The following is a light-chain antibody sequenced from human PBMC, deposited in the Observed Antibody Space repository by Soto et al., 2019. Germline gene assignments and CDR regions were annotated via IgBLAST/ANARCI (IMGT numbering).Light chain of an antibody. CDR3: QQYISLPHT. V-gene: IGKV3-20*01. Sequence: ENVLTQPPGTLSLSPGERATLSCRASQSVTNSFFAWYQQKPGQAPRLLIYGISSRATGIPDRFSGSGSGTDFTLTISRLEPEDFVVYYCQQYISLPHTFGQGTKLEVK. CDR1: QSVTNSF. CDR2: GIS. J-gene: IGKJ2*01.